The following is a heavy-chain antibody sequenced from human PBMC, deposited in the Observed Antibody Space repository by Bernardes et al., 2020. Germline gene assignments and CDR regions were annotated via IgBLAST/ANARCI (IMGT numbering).Heavy chain of an antibody. CDR2: IKRKSEGGTT. Sequence: GGSLRLSCAASGFTFSNVWMSWVRRAPGKGLEWVGRIKRKSEGGTTEYAAPVKGRFSISRDDSKNTVFLQMSRLKTEDTAVYYCTTEGAHCGGDCYSDAPYYFDYWGQGTLVSVSS. CDR1: GFTFSNVW. V-gene: IGHV3-15*01. D-gene: IGHD2-21*01. CDR3: TTEGAHCGGDCYSDAPYYFDY. J-gene: IGHJ4*02.